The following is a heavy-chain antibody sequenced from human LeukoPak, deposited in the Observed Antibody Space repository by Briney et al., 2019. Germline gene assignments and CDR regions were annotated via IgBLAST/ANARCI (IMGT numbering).Heavy chain of an antibody. CDR3: ARVPAPYYDFWSGHNWFDR. V-gene: IGHV3-74*01. D-gene: IGHD3-3*01. CDR1: GFTFSSYW. J-gene: IGHJ5*02. Sequence: GGSLRLCCAASGFTFSSYWMHWVRQAPGKGLVWVSRINSDGSSTSYADSVKGRFTISRDNAKNTLYLQMNSLRAEDTAVYYCARVPAPYYDFWSGHNWFDRWGQGTLVTVSS. CDR2: INSDGSST.